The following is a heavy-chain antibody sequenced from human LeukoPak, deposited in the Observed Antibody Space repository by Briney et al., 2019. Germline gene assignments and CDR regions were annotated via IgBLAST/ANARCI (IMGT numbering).Heavy chain of an antibody. J-gene: IGHJ4*02. CDR3: ARVHSNYLQLWLSHFDS. V-gene: IGHV4-34*01. CDR2: INHSGST. D-gene: IGHD5-18*01. Sequence: SETLSLTCAVSGGSFSGYYWSWIRQPPGKGLEWIGEINHSGSTNYNPSLKSGGTISVEKSKNQFSLKLNSVTAADTAVYYCARVHSNYLQLWLSHFDSWGQGTLVTVSS. CDR1: GGSFSGYY.